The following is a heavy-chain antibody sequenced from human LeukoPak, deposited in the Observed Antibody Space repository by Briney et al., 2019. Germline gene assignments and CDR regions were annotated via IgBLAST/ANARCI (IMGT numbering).Heavy chain of an antibody. CDR3: VKDNPLDY. J-gene: IGHJ4*02. D-gene: IGHD1-14*01. CDR2: IDSSGGYM. V-gene: IGHV3-21*06. Sequence: GGSLRLSCEASGFTFNTYSMNWARQAPGRGLEWVSSIDSSGGYMFYADSVKGRFIISRDNSKNTLFLQMNSLRPEDTAVYYCVKDNPLDYWGQGTLVIVSS. CDR1: GFTFNTYS.